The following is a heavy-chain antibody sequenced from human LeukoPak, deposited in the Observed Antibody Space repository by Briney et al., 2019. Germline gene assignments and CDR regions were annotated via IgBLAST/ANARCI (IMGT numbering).Heavy chain of an antibody. CDR2: INHSGST. CDR1: GGSFSGYY. D-gene: IGHD3-16*02. J-gene: IGHJ4*02. CDR3: ARVYYDYVWGSYRRPYYFDY. V-gene: IGHV4-34*01. Sequence: PSETLSLTCAVYGGSFSGYYWSWIRQPPGKGLEWIGEINHSGSTNYNPSLKSRVTISVDTPKNQFSLKLSSVTAADTAVYYCARVYYDYVWGSYRRPYYFDYWGQGTLVTVSS.